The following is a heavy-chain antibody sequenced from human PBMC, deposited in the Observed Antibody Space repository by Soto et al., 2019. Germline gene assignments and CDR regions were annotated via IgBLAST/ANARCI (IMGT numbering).Heavy chain of an antibody. J-gene: IGHJ4*02. V-gene: IGHV1-24*01. CDR3: AAVPRYCSGGSCLTLDY. CDR1: GYSLTDLS. Sequence: AASVKVSCKVSGYSLTDLSMHWVRQAPGKGLEWMGGFDPEDGETIYAQKFQGRVTMTEDTSTDTAYMELSSLRSEDTAVYYCAAVPRYCSGGSCLTLDYWAQGTLVTVSS. D-gene: IGHD2-15*01. CDR2: FDPEDGET.